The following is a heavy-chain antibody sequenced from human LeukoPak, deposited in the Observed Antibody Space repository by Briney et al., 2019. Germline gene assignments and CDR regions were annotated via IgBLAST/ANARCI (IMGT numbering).Heavy chain of an antibody. D-gene: IGHD6-19*01. Sequence: SETLSLTCTVSGGSISSSSYYWGWIRQPPGKGLEWIGSIYYSGSTYYNPSLKSRVTISVDTSKNQFSLKLSSVTAADTAVYYCARDLYSSGWYGDYWGQGTLVTVSS. J-gene: IGHJ4*02. CDR3: ARDLYSSGWYGDY. CDR1: GGSISSSSYY. V-gene: IGHV4-39*07. CDR2: IYYSGST.